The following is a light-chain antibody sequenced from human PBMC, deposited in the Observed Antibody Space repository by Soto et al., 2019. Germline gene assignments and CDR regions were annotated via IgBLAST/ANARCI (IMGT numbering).Light chain of an antibody. Sequence: AIQITESPSSLSASVGDRVTITCRASQGIRNDLGWYQQKPGKAPKLLIYAASILQTGVPSRFSGGESGTDFTLTISNLQPEDFATYYCLQDYTFPWTFGQGTKVDIK. CDR2: AAS. J-gene: IGKJ1*01. V-gene: IGKV1-6*01. CDR3: LQDYTFPWT. CDR1: QGIRND.